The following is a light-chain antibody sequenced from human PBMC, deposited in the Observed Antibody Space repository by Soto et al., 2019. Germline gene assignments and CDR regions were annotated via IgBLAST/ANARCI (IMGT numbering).Light chain of an antibody. CDR1: QSVSSN. J-gene: IGKJ1*01. CDR3: QHFNSYPWT. CDR2: DTS. V-gene: IGKV3-15*01. Sequence: IVMTQSPATLSVSPVEIGTLSCRASQSVSSNLAWYQQKPGQAPRLLIYDTSTRATGIPARFSGSGSGTEFTLTISSLQPDDFATYYCQHFNSYPWTFGQGTKVDIK.